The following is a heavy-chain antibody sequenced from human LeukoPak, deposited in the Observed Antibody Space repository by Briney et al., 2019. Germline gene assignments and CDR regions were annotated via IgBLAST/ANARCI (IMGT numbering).Heavy chain of an antibody. CDR3: ARGSPAILDY. Sequence: SETLSLTCTVSGGSISSSSYYWGWIRQPPGKGLEWIGSIYYSGSTYYNPSLKSRVTISVDTSENQFSLKLSSVTAADTAVYYCARGSPAILDYWGQGTLVTVSS. CDR1: GGSISSSSYY. V-gene: IGHV4-39*07. J-gene: IGHJ4*02. CDR2: IYYSGST. D-gene: IGHD5-18*01.